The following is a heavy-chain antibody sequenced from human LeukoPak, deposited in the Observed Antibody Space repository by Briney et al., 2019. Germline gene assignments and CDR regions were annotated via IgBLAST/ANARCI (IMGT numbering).Heavy chain of an antibody. D-gene: IGHD6-19*01. V-gene: IGHV3-48*01. Sequence: GGSLRLSCAASGFTFSSYSMNWVRQAPGKGLEWLSYISSSSTTIYYADSVQGRFTISRDNAKNSLYLQMNSLRAEDTAIYYCTRVLYSSAWYGDHYWGQGALVTVSS. CDR1: GFTFSSYS. J-gene: IGHJ4*02. CDR3: TRVLYSSAWYGDHY. CDR2: ISSSSTTI.